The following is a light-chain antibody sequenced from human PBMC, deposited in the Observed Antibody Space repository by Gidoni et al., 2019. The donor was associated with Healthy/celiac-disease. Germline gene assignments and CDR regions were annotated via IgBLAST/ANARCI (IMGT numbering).Light chain of an antibody. CDR2: GAS. Sequence: IVLTQSPGTLSLSPGERATLSCRASQSVSSSYLAWYQQKPGQAPRLLIYGASSRATGIPDRFRGSGSGTDFTLTISRLEPEDFAVYYCQQYGSSLYTFGQGTKLEIK. V-gene: IGKV3-20*01. J-gene: IGKJ2*01. CDR1: QSVSSSY. CDR3: QQYGSSLYT.